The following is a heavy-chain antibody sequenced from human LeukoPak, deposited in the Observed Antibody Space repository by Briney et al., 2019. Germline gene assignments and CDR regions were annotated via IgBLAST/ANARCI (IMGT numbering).Heavy chain of an antibody. D-gene: IGHD6-6*01. CDR2: IYYSGST. CDR1: GGPLSSSSYY. CDR3: AGRPQYSSSSGAFDI. V-gene: IGHV4-39*07. J-gene: IGHJ3*02. Sequence: SETLSLTCTVSGGPLSSSSYYWGWLRQPPGKGLEWVGSIYYSGSTYYNPSLKSRVTISVDTSKNQFSLKLSSVTAADTAVYYCAGRPQYSSSSGAFDIWGQGTMVTVSS.